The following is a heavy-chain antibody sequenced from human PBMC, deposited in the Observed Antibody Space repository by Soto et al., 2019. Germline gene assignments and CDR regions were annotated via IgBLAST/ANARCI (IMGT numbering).Heavy chain of an antibody. Sequence: PGGSLRLSCAASGFSFSSYAMSWVRQAPGKGLEWVSAISGSGGSTYYADSVKGRFTISRDNSKNTLYLQMNSLRAEDTAVYYCAEDRPTIFGVVISPYYYGMDVWGQGTTVTVSS. V-gene: IGHV3-23*01. CDR3: AEDRPTIFGVVISPYYYGMDV. J-gene: IGHJ6*02. CDR1: GFSFSSYA. D-gene: IGHD3-3*01. CDR2: ISGSGGST.